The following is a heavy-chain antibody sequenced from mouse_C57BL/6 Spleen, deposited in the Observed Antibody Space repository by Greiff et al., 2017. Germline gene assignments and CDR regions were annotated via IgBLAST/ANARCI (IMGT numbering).Heavy chain of an antibody. Sequence: VQLQESGGGLVKPGGSLKLSCAASGFTFSSYAMSWVRQTPEKRLEWVANISDGGSYTYYPDNVKGRFTISRDNAKNNLYLQMSNLKSEDTAMYYCAREGSPYYFDDWGKGSTLTVSS. CDR3: AREGSPYYFDD. D-gene: IGHD3-3*01. CDR1: GFTFSSYA. V-gene: IGHV5-4*01. CDR2: ISDGGSYT. J-gene: IGHJ2*01.